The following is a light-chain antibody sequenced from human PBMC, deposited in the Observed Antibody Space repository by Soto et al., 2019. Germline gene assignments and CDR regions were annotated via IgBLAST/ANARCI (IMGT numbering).Light chain of an antibody. CDR2: EAS. V-gene: IGKV1-5*03. J-gene: IGKJ1*01. CDR3: QQYSTFSRT. Sequence: DVQMVQSPSTMYGSVGDRVTITCRASQNIGRWVAWYQQKEGKAPRLLIYEASNLEVGVPSRFSGSGSGTQFTLTINSLQPEDFAVYFCQQYSTFSRTFGQGTKV. CDR1: QNIGRW.